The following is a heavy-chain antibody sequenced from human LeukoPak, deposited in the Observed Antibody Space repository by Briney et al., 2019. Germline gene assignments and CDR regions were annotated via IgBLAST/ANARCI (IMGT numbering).Heavy chain of an antibody. CDR2: ISAYNGNT. CDR3: ARRPGVFIEYDSSGYPNLEGLYWFDP. D-gene: IGHD3-22*01. J-gene: IGHJ5*02. Sequence: GASVKVSCKASGYTFTSYGISWVRQAPGQGLEWMGWISAYNGNTNYAQKLQDRVTMTTDTSTSTAYMELRSLRSDDTAVYYCARRPGVFIEYDSSGYPNLEGLYWFDPWGQGTLVTVSS. V-gene: IGHV1-18*01. CDR1: GYTFTSYG.